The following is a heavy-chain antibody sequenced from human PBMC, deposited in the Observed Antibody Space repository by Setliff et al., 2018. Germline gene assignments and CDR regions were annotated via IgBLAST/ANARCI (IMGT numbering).Heavy chain of an antibody. V-gene: IGHV4-39*07. D-gene: IGHD3-16*01. CDR3: VGSVFDYYFEY. J-gene: IGHJ4*02. CDR2: MYYGGGGST. Sequence: SETLSLTCTVSGASVSGNSYYWGWIRQPPGKGLEWIGSMYYGGGGSTYYNASLKSRVTLSIDTSKKQFSLNLTSVTAADTAVYYCVGSVFDYYFEYWGQGALDTVSS. CDR1: GASVSGNSYY.